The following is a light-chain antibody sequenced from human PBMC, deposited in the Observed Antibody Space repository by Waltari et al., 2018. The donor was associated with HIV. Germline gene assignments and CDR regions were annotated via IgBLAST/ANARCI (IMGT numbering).Light chain of an antibody. CDR2: DVI. V-gene: IGLV2-8*01. Sequence: QSALTQPPSSSGSPGQSVPLSCTGTSSDVGGYNYVSWHQQHPGKAPKLMIYDVIKRPSGVPDRFSGSKSGNTASLTVSGLKPEDEADYYCSSHAGSKVVFGGGTRLTVL. J-gene: IGLJ2*01. CDR1: SSDVGGYNY. CDR3: SSHAGSKVV.